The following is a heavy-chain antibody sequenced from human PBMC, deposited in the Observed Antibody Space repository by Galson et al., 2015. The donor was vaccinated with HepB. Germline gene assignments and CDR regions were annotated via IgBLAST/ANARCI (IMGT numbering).Heavy chain of an antibody. D-gene: IGHD5-24*01. J-gene: IGHJ3*02. CDR3: ARALRDGYNPGDAFDI. CDR2: IYSGGST. Sequence: SLRLSCAASGFTVSSNYMSWVRQAPGKGLEWVSVIYSGGSTYYADSVKGRFTISRDNSKNTLYLQMNSLRAEDTAVYYCARALRDGYNPGDAFDIWGQGTMVTVSS. V-gene: IGHV3-66*01. CDR1: GFTVSSNY.